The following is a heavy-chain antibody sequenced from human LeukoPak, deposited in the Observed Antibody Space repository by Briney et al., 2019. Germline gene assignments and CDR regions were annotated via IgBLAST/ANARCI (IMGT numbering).Heavy chain of an antibody. V-gene: IGHV4-30-4*01. Sequence: PSETLSLTCTVSGGSISSGDYYWSWIRQPPGKGLEWIGYVYYSGTTYDNPSLKTRLAISVDKSQNQFPLKLTSVTAADTAVYYCASSGYAFREFDNWGQGTLVTVS. CDR3: ASSGYAFREFDN. CDR2: VYYSGTT. CDR1: GGSISSGDYY. D-gene: IGHD3-22*01. J-gene: IGHJ4*02.